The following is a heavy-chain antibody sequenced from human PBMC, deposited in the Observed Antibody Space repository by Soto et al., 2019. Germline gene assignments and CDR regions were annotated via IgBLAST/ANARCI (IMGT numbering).Heavy chain of an antibody. V-gene: IGHV1-69*12. D-gene: IGHD5-12*01. CDR1: GGTFSSYT. J-gene: IGHJ2*01. CDR3: ARGNHRWLQLWYFDL. CDR2: IIPIFGTA. Sequence: QVQLVQSGAEVKKPGSSVTVSCKASGGTFSSYTISWVRQAPGQGLEWMGGIIPIFGTANYAQKFQGRVTITADESKSIVYMELSSLRSEDTAVYYCARGNHRWLQLWYFDLWGRGTLVTVSS.